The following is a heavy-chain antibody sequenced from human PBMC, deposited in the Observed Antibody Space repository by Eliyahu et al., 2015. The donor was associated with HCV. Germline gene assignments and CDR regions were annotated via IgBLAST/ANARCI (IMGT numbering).Heavy chain of an antibody. D-gene: IGHD2-15*01. V-gene: IGHV3-15*05. Sequence: EVQLVESGGGLVKPGGSLKLSCAAXGFSFXKAWMNWVRQAPGKGLEWVGRIKRKSDGGTADYAAPVSGRFTISTDDSESTLYLQMNSLEVEDTAVYYCATDLEDSRGQSHDYWGQGTLVTVSS. CDR1: GFSFXKAW. CDR3: ATDLEDSRGQSHDY. CDR2: IKRKSDGGTA. J-gene: IGHJ4*02.